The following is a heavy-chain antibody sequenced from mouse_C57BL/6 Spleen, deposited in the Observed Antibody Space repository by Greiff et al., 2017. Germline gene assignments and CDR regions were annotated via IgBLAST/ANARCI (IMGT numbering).Heavy chain of an antibody. V-gene: IGHV1-80*01. CDR2: IYPGDGDT. CDR1: GYAFSSYW. D-gene: IGHD4-1*01. J-gene: IGHJ2*01. CDR3: ARCPLTNFFDY. Sequence: VQLQQSGAELVKPGASVKISCKASGYAFSSYWMNWVKQRPGKGLAWIGQIYPGDGDTNYNGKFKGKATLTADKSSSTAYMQLSSLTSEDSAVYFCARCPLTNFFDYGGKGTTLTVAS.